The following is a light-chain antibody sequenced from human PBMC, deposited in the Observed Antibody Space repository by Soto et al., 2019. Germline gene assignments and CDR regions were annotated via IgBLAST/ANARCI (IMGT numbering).Light chain of an antibody. Sequence: QSALTQPASVSGSPGQSITISCTGTRSDVGSYNNVSWYQQYPGKAPKLMIYDVSNRASGVSYRFSGSKSGNTASLTISGLHAEDEADYCCSSYTTSSTHVVFGGGTKLTVL. CDR1: RSDVGSYNN. V-gene: IGLV2-14*01. J-gene: IGLJ2*01. CDR3: SSYTTSSTHVV. CDR2: DVS.